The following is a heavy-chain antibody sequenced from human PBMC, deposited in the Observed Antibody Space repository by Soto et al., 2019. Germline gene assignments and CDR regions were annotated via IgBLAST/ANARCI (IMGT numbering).Heavy chain of an antibody. Sequence: PSETLSLTCTVSGGSISSYYWSWIRQPPGKGLEWIGYIYYSGSTYYNPSIKSRVTISVDTSKNQFSLRLSSVTAADTAVYYCARHGYFSSTSCYHGAFDIWGQGTMVTVSS. D-gene: IGHD2-2*03. CDR3: ARHGYFSSTSCYHGAFDI. J-gene: IGHJ3*02. CDR2: IYYSGST. CDR1: GGSISSYY. V-gene: IGHV4-59*08.